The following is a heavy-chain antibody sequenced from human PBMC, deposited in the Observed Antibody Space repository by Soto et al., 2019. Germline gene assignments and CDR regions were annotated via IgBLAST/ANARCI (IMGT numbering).Heavy chain of an antibody. CDR2: ISHDGSHE. J-gene: IGHJ5*02. V-gene: IGHV3-30-3*01. Sequence: QGQLHESGGGVVQPGRSLRLSCAASGLTFSTSAMHWVRQAPGKGLEWVAMISHDGSHEYYGDSVKGRFSVSRDNYHSILQLQMTSLRFEDTAVYLCARHTDHRLVRWGLDPWGQGTLVTVSP. CDR1: GLTFSTSA. D-gene: IGHD3-9*01. CDR3: ARHTDHRLVRWGLDP.